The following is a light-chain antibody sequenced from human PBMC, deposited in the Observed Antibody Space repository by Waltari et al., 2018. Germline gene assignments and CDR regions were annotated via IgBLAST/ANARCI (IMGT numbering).Light chain of an antibody. CDR1: SSSLGRNT. CDR3: AVWDDSLSGWL. CDR2: SNT. V-gene: IGLV1-44*01. J-gene: IGLJ3*02. Sequence: QSMLTQPPSASGTPGQRVTSTFSGRSSSLGRNTVNWSQQPPGSAPKLLIWSNTQRPAGVPYRFSGSKSGTSGSLAISGLQSEDEADYFCAVWDDSLSGWLFGGGTKLTVL.